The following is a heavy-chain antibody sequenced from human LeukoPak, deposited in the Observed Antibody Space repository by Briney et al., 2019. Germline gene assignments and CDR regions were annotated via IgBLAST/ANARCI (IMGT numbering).Heavy chain of an antibody. V-gene: IGHV4-39*01. Sequence: SETLSLTCTVSGGSISSSSYYWGWIRQPPGKGLEWIGSTYYSGSTYYNPSLKSRVTISVDTSKNQFSLKLSSVTAADTAVYYCARHGIAAAVTDYWGQGTLVTVSS. CDR1: GGSISSSSYY. D-gene: IGHD6-13*01. CDR2: TYYSGST. CDR3: ARHGIAAAVTDY. J-gene: IGHJ4*02.